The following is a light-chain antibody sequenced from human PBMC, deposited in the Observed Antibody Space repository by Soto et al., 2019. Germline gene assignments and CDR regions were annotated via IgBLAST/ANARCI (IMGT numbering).Light chain of an antibody. CDR3: HRFAISTT. J-gene: IGKJ1*01. Sequence: IQMTQSTSTLSASVGDRVTSTCRVSHNIERWMAWYQQKPGKAPSLLIFDASTLHSGVPSRFSGRGSGTDFTLTISSLQPDDFATYYCHRFAISTTFGQVTKADIK. CDR1: HNIERW. CDR2: DAS. V-gene: IGKV1-5*01.